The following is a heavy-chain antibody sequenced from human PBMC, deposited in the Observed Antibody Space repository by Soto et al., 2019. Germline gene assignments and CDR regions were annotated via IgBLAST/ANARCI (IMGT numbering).Heavy chain of an antibody. D-gene: IGHD1-26*01. J-gene: IGHJ6*02. CDR3: ARGGSNPTDYGMDV. CDR1: GYTFTNYG. V-gene: IGHV1-18*04. Sequence: QVQLVQSGAEVKKPGASVKLSCKASGYTFTNYGFSWVRQAPGQGLEWTGWISAYNGNTNYAQRLQGRVTMTTDTSTSTAYMELRSLTSDDTAVYYCARGGSNPTDYGMDVWGQGTTVTVSS. CDR2: ISAYNGNT.